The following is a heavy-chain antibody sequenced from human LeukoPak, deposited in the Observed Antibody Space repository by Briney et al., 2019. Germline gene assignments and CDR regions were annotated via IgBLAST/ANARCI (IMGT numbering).Heavy chain of an antibody. D-gene: IGHD6-19*01. V-gene: IGHV3-66*01. CDR2: LYSGGST. J-gene: IGHJ4*02. Sequence: GGSLRLSCAASGFTVSTNYMSWVRQAPGKGLEWVSILYSGGSTYYADSVQGRFTISRDNSKNMLFLQMNSLRAEDTAVYYCAKDAGSGWEPYDYWGQGTLVTVSS. CDR3: AKDAGSGWEPYDY. CDR1: GFTVSTNY.